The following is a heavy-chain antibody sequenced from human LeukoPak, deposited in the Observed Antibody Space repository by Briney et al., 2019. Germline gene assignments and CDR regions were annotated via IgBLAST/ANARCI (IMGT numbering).Heavy chain of an antibody. CDR1: GGSFSGYY. J-gene: IGHJ4*02. CDR2: INHSGST. Sequence: SETLSLTCAVYGGSFSGYYWSWIRQPPGKGREWIGEINHSGSTNYNPSLKSRVTISVDTSKNQFSLKLSSVTAADTAVYYCARFNLPRSLSFDYWGQGTLVTVSS. V-gene: IGHV4-34*01. CDR3: ARFNLPRSLSFDY.